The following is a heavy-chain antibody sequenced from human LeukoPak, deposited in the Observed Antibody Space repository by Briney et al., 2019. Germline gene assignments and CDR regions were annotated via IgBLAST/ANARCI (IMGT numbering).Heavy chain of an antibody. Sequence: SETLSLTCTVSGGSISSYYWSWIRQPPGKGLEWIGSIHPSGRLYNNPSLESRVTISIDTSKNQFSLNLNSVTAADTAVYFCSRGLDSRKLGYWGQGTLVTVSS. CDR1: GGSISSYY. J-gene: IGHJ4*02. D-gene: IGHD3-22*01. CDR3: SRGLDSRKLGY. V-gene: IGHV4-4*09. CDR2: IHPSGRL.